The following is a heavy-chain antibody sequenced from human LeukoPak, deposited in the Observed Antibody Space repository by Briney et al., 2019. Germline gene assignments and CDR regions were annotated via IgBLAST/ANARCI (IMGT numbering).Heavy chain of an antibody. CDR3: ARAVYDSSGYYFDY. V-gene: IGHV1-69*05. CDR1: GGTFSSYA. Sequence: SVTVSCKASGGTFSSYAISWVRQAPGQGLEWMGGIIPIFGTANYAQKFQGRVTITTDEPTSTAYMELSSLRSEDTAAYYCARAVYDSSGYYFDYWGQGTLVTVSS. D-gene: IGHD3-22*01. CDR2: IIPIFGTA. J-gene: IGHJ4*02.